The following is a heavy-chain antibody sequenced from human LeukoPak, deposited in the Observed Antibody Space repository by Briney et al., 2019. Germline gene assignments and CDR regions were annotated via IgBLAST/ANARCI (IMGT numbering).Heavy chain of an antibody. CDR2: INPNTCGK. V-gene: IGHV1-2*02. CDR1: GYTFTGYY. CDR3: ARGVETFDP. Sequence: ASVKVSCKASGYTFTGYYIHWVRQAAGQGLEGMGWINPNTCGKNYAQKFQGRVTMTGETSISTAYMDLSRLTSDDTAVYYCARGVETFDPWGQGTLVTVSS. J-gene: IGHJ5*02.